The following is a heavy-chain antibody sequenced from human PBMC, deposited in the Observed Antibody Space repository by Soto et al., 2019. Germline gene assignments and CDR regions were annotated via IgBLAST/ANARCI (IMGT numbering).Heavy chain of an antibody. CDR1: GLTSGIYD. D-gene: IGHD5-12*01. Sequence: EGQLLESGGGLIQPGGSLRLSCAASGLTSGIYDISWVRQAPGKGLEWVSVISTGGVPYYADSVKDRFTISRDISKNTLFLQMSSLRVEDTAVYYCARGGTGYKQFDYWGQGTLVTVSS. CDR2: ISTGGVP. CDR3: ARGGTGYKQFDY. V-gene: IGHV3-23*01. J-gene: IGHJ4*02.